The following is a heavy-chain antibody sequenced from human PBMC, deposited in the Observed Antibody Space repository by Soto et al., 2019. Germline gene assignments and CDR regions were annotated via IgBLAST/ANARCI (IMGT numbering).Heavy chain of an antibody. CDR1: GGTFSSYT. V-gene: IGHV1-69*04. Sequence: SVKVSCKASGGTFSSYTISWVRQAPGQGLEWMGRIIPILGIANYAQKFQGRVTITADKSTSTAYMELSSLRSEDTAVYYCARDVGQVVVPAAIGLGAFDIWGQGTMVTVSS. CDR3: ARDVGQVVVPAAIGLGAFDI. J-gene: IGHJ3*02. D-gene: IGHD2-2*01. CDR2: IIPILGIA.